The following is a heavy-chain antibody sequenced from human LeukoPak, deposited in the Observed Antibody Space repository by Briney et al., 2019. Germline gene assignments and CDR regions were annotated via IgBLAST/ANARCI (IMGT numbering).Heavy chain of an antibody. CDR1: GGSFSGYY. CDR2: INHSGST. J-gene: IGHJ4*02. Sequence: PSETLSLTCAVYGGSFSGYYWSWIRQPPGKGLEWIGEINHSGSTNYNPSLKSRVTISVDTSKNQFSLKLSSVTAADTAVYYCARGGLTVGFDYWGQETLVTVFS. CDR3: ARGGLTVGFDY. D-gene: IGHD1-14*01. V-gene: IGHV4-34*01.